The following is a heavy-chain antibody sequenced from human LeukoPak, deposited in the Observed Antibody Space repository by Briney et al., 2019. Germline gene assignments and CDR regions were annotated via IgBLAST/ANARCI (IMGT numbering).Heavy chain of an antibody. V-gene: IGHV3-23*01. CDR3: AKTAGSYSSGSYYKRGWFDL. D-gene: IGHD3-10*01. Sequence: GGSLRLSCAASGFTFSSYAMSWVRQAPGKGLEWVSAISGSGGSTYYADSVQGRFTISRDNSKNTLHLQMNSLRAEDTAVYYCAKTAGSYSSGSYYKRGWFDLWGQGTLVTVS. CDR1: GFTFSSYA. CDR2: ISGSGGST. J-gene: IGHJ5*02.